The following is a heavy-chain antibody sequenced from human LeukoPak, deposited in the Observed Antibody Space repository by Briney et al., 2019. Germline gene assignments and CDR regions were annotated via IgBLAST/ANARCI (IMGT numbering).Heavy chain of an antibody. Sequence: ASVKVSCKASGYTFTSYDINWVRQATGQGLEWMGWMNPNSGNTGYAQKFQGRVTITADESTSTAYMELSSLRSEDTAVYYCARDLAIVVVPAAHYYYYGMDVWGQGTTVTVSS. CDR1: GYTFTSYD. CDR3: ARDLAIVVVPAAHYYYYGMDV. V-gene: IGHV1-8*01. J-gene: IGHJ6*02. CDR2: MNPNSGNT. D-gene: IGHD2-2*01.